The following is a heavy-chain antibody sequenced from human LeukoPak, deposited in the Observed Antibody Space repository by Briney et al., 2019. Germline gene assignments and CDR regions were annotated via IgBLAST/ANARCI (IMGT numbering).Heavy chain of an antibody. CDR1: GYTFTGYY. V-gene: IGHV1-2*02. Sequence: ASVKVSCKASGYTFTGYYMHWVRQAPGQGLEWMGWINPNSGGTNYAQKFQGRVTMTRDTSIGTAYMELSRLRSDDTAVYYCARGGYSSGWYDDYWGQGTLVTVSS. CDR3: ARGGYSSGWYDDY. D-gene: IGHD6-19*01. J-gene: IGHJ4*02. CDR2: INPNSGGT.